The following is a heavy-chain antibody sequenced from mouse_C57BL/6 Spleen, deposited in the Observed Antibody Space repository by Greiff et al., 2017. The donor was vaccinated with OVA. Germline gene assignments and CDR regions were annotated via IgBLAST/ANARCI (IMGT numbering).Heavy chain of an antibody. CDR3: ARHEDGGYYDYAWFAY. V-gene: IGHV1-62-2*01. CDR1: GYTFTEYT. CDR2: FYPGSGSI. Sequence: QVQLQQSGAELVKPGASVKLSCKASGYTFTEYTIHWVKQRSGQGLEWIGWFYPGSGSIKYNEKFKDKAALTADKSSSTVYMELSRLTSEDSAVYFCARHEDGGYYDYAWFAYWGQGTLVTVSA. D-gene: IGHD2-4*01. J-gene: IGHJ3*01.